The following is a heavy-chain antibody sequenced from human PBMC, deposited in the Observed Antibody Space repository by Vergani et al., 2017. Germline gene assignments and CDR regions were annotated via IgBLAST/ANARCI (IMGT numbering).Heavy chain of an antibody. V-gene: IGHV1-2*02. D-gene: IGHD2-2*01. CDR1: GYTFTGYY. CDR2: INPHSGGT. CDR3: ARAPSEYCSSTSCYFYRDV. J-gene: IGHJ6*03. Sequence: QVQLVQSGAEVKKPGASVKVSCKASGYTFTGYYMHWVRQAPGQGLEWMGGINPHSGGTNYAQKFQGRVTMTRDTSISTAYMELRRLRSDDTAVYYCARAPSEYCSSTSCYFYRDVWGKGTTVTVSS.